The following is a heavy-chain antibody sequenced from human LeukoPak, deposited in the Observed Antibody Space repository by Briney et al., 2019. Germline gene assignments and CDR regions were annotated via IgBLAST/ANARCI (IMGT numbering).Heavy chain of an antibody. CDR2: INHSGST. Sequence: SETLSLTCAVYGGSFSGYYWSWIHQPPGKGLEWIGEINHSGSTNYNPSLKSRVTISVDTSKNQFSLKLSSVTAADTAVYYCARHPIGYCGGGTCYASHFFQYWGQGTLVTVSS. CDR1: GGSFSGYY. CDR3: ARHPIGYCGGGTCYASHFFQY. D-gene: IGHD2-15*01. V-gene: IGHV4-34*01. J-gene: IGHJ4*02.